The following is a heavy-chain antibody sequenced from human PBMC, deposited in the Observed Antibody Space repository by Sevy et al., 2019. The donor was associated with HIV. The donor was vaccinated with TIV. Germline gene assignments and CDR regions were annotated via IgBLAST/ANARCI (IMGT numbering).Heavy chain of an antibody. CDR2: MKQDGSEK. V-gene: IGHV3-7*01. CDR1: GFTFSAYW. D-gene: IGHD5-18*01. Sequence: GGSLRLSCAASGFTFSAYWMSWVRQAPGKGLEWVATMKQDGSEKYYVDSVKGRLTISRDNAKNSLFLQMNSLSAEDTAVYYCVREGLGGYSYSLDYWGHGTLVTVSS. CDR3: VREGLGGYSYSLDY. J-gene: IGHJ4*01.